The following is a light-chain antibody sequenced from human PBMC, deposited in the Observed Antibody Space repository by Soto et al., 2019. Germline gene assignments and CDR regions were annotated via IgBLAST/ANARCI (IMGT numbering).Light chain of an antibody. J-gene: IGLJ2*01. CDR2: DVN. CDR1: RSDIGASIY. Sequence: QSVLTQPASVSGSPGQSITISCTGTRSDIGASIYVSWFQQYPGEAPKCMIYDVNNRPSGVSNRFSGSKSGSTASLTISGFQAEDEAVYYCTSYTTSNTLALGGGTKLTVL. V-gene: IGLV2-14*01. CDR3: TSYTTSNTLA.